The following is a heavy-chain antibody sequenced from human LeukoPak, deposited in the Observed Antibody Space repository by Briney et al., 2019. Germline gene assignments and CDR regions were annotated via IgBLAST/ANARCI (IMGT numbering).Heavy chain of an antibody. V-gene: IGHV4-34*01. CDR2: IYHSGST. CDR3: ARAGGSYYYYMDV. Sequence: SETLSLTCAVYGGSFSGYYWSWIRQPPGKGLEWIGSIYHSGSTYYNPSLKSRVTISVDTSKNQFSLKLSSVTAADTAVYYCARAGGSYYYYMDVWGKGTTVTVSS. J-gene: IGHJ6*03. D-gene: IGHD3-16*01. CDR1: GGSFSGYY.